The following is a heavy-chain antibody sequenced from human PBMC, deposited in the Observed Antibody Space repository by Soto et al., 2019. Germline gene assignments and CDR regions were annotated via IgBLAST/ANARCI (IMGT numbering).Heavy chain of an antibody. Sequence: GGSLRLSCAASGFTLSSYWMSWVRQAPGKGLEWVANIKQDGSEKYYVDSVKGRFTISRDNAKNSLYLQMNSLKAEDTAVYDCAKLPWEVAPSWGMATLVTVAS. V-gene: IGHV3-7*01. J-gene: IGHJ5*02. CDR1: GFTLSSYW. CDR3: AKLPWEVAPS. D-gene: IGHD1-26*01. CDR2: IKQDGSEK.